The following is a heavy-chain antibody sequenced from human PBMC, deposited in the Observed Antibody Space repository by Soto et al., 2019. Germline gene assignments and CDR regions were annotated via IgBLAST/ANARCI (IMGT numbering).Heavy chain of an antibody. D-gene: IGHD2-15*01. CDR1: GYTFTGYY. CDR2: IIPIFGTA. CDR3: ARAEPLEYCSGGSCRGMDV. J-gene: IGHJ6*02. V-gene: IGHV1-69*06. Sequence: SVKVSCKASGYTFTGYYLLWVRQAPGQGLEWMGGIIPIFGTANYAQKFQGRVTITADKSTSTAYMELSSLRSEDTAVYYCARAEPLEYCSGGSCRGMDVWGQGTTVTVSS.